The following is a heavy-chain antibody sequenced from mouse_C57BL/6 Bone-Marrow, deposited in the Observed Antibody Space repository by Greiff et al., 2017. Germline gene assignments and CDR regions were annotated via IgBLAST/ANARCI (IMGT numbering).Heavy chain of an antibody. CDR1: GYTFTDYY. J-gene: IGHJ2*01. CDR3: ARDYYGSSWYFDY. CDR2: INPKNGGN. D-gene: IGHD1-1*01. V-gene: IGHV1-26*01. Sequence: VQLQQSGPELVKPGASVKISCKASGYTFTDYYMNWVKQSHGKSLEWIGVINPKNGGNSYNQKLKVKATLTVDKYSSTAYMELRILTSDDSAVYYCARDYYGSSWYFDYWGQGTILTVSS.